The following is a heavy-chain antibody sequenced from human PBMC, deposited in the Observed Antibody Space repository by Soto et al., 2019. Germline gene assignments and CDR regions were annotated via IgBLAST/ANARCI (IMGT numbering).Heavy chain of an antibody. CDR2: ISNDGNNT. CDR1: GFPFSTYG. J-gene: IGHJ6*02. D-gene: IGHD6-6*01. CDR3: AKVVRADTTSSNFYYYSALDD. V-gene: IGHV3-30*18. Sequence: QVQMVESGGGVVQPGRSLRLSCAASGFPFSTYGMHWVRQTPGKGLEWMAVISNDGNNTYYADSVKGRFTISRDNSKDTLFLQMNSLRGEDSAVYYCAKVVRADTTSSNFYYYSALDDWGQGTTVTVSS.